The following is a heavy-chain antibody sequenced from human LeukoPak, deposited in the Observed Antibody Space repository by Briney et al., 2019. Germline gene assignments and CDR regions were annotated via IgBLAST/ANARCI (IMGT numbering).Heavy chain of an antibody. CDR2: IYPGDSGT. CDR3: TRHVATNAYYGMDV. CDR1: GYSFSNYW. Sequence: GESLKISCTGSGYSFSNYWIGWVRQMPGKGLEWMGIIYPGDSGTRYSPSFQGQVTFSADKSISTAYLQWSSLKASGTAIYYCTRHVATNAYYGMDVWGQGTTVIVSS. V-gene: IGHV5-51*01. D-gene: IGHD5-12*01. J-gene: IGHJ6*02.